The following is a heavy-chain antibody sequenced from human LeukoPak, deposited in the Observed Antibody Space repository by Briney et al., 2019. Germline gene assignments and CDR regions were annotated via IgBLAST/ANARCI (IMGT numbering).Heavy chain of an antibody. Sequence: GGSLRLSCAASGFTFSSYGMHWVRQAPGKGLEWVAFIRYDGSNKYYADSVKGRFTFSRDNSKNTLYLQMNSMRAEDTAVYYCAKDQWGYCSSTSCYALDYWGQGTLVTVSS. D-gene: IGHD2-2*01. J-gene: IGHJ4*02. CDR3: AKDQWGYCSSTSCYALDY. CDR1: GFTFSSYG. CDR2: IRYDGSNK. V-gene: IGHV3-30*02.